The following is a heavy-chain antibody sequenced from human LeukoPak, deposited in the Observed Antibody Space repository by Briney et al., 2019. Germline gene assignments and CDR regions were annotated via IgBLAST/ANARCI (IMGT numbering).Heavy chain of an antibody. CDR1: GYSFTSYW. J-gene: IGHJ4*02. CDR2: IDPSDSYT. D-gene: IGHD3-22*01. Sequence: GESLKISCKGSGYSFTSYWISWVRQMPGKGLEWMGRIDPSDSYTNYSPSFQGHVTISADKSISTAYLQWSSLKASDTAIYYCARQYYYDSSGYNYWGQGTLVTVSS. V-gene: IGHV5-10-1*01. CDR3: ARQYYYDSSGYNY.